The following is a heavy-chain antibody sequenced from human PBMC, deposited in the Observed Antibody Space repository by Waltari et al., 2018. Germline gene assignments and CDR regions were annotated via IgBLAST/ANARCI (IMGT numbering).Heavy chain of an antibody. CDR2: ISSYNGNT. CDR1: GYTFNSYG. CDR3: ATGPFGGNSPSY. D-gene: IGHD2-21*02. V-gene: IGHV1-18*01. Sequence: QVQLVQSGAEVKKPGASVKVSCKASGYTFNSYGISWVRQAPGKGIEWMGWISSYNGNTNYAQKLQGRVTMTTDTSTSTAYMELRSLRSDDTAVYYCATGPFGGNSPSYWGQGTLVTVSS. J-gene: IGHJ4*02.